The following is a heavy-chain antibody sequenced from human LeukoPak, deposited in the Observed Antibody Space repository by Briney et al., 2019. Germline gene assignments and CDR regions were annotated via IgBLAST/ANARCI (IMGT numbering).Heavy chain of an antibody. J-gene: IGHJ4*02. CDR2: ISSGSSAI. CDR3: ARGNIGYCSSTSCYEGDY. CDR1: GFTFSSYS. Sequence: GGSLRLSCGASGFTFSSYSKNWVRQAPGKGLEWVSYISSGSSAIYYADSVKGRFTISRDNAKNALYLQMNSLRAEDTAVYYCARGNIGYCSSTSCYEGDYWGQGTLVTVSS. D-gene: IGHD2-2*01. V-gene: IGHV3-48*01.